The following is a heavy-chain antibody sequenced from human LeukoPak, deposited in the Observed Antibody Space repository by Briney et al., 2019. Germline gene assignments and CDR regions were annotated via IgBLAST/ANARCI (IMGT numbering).Heavy chain of an antibody. Sequence: PGGSLRLSCAASGFTVSSNYMSWVRQAPGKGLEWVSVIYSGGSTYYADSVKGRFTISRDNSKNTLYLQMNSLRAEDTAVYYCARNKYDFWSASDYWGQGTLVTVSS. V-gene: IGHV3-53*01. J-gene: IGHJ4*02. CDR2: IYSGGST. CDR3: ARNKYDFWSASDY. D-gene: IGHD3-3*01. CDR1: GFTVSSNY.